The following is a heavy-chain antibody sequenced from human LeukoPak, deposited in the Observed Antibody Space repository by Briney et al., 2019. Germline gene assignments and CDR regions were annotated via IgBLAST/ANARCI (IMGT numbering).Heavy chain of an antibody. Sequence: ESGPTRVKPTQTLTLTCTFYGLSLSTSGVGVGWIRQPPGKALECLALIFWDDDKRYSPSLKSRLTITKDTSKNQVVLAMTNMDPVDTATYYCAHRTIYDAYDIWGQGTMVTVSS. CDR1: GLSLSTSGVG. CDR3: AHRTIYDAYDI. CDR2: IFWDDDK. J-gene: IGHJ3*02. D-gene: IGHD2-2*02. V-gene: IGHV2-5*02.